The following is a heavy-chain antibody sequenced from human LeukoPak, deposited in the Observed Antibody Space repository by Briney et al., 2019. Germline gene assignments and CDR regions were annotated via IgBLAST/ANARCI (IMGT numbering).Heavy chain of an antibody. J-gene: IGHJ2*01. CDR3: ARTITMVRGPLIKGYFDL. V-gene: IGHV3-23*01. CDR1: GFTFMNYV. Sequence: QPGGSLRLSCSGSGFTFMNYVMAWVRQAPGKGLEWVSSIRLGGGLTHSADPVKGRFIISRDMNTLFLQMNNLRPEDTAMYYCARTITMVRGPLIKGYFDLWGRGTLVSVSS. CDR2: IRLGGGLT. D-gene: IGHD3-10*01.